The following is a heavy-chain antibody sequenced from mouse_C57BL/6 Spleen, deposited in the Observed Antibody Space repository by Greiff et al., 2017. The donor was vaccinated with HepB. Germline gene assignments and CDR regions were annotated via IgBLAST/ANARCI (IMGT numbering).Heavy chain of an antibody. Sequence: VQLQHPGTELVKPGASVKLSCKASGYTFTSYWMHWVKQRPGQGLEWIGNINPSNGGINYNEKFKFKATWTVDKASSTAYMQISSLTSEDYAVYYCARLVYGSRDSFDYWGQGTTLTVSS. V-gene: IGHV1-53*01. CDR3: ARLVYGSRDSFDY. CDR2: INPSNGGI. D-gene: IGHD1-1*01. CDR1: GYTFTSYW. J-gene: IGHJ2*01.